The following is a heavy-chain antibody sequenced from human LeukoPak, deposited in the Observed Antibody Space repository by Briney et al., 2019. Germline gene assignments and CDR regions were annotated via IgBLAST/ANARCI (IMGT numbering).Heavy chain of an antibody. CDR3: ARDLYYGSGSYIDY. CDR2: ISWNSGSI. D-gene: IGHD3-10*01. Sequence: GRSLRLSCAASGFTFDDYAMHWVRHAPGKGLEWVSGISWNSGSIGYADSVKGRFTISRDNAKNSLYLQMNSLRAEDTAVYYCARDLYYGSGSYIDYWGQGTLVTVSS. J-gene: IGHJ4*02. V-gene: IGHV3-9*01. CDR1: GFTFDDYA.